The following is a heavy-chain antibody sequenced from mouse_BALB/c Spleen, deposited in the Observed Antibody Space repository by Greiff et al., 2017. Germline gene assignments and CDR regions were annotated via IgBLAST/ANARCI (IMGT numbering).Heavy chain of an antibody. Sequence: EVMLVESGPGLVKPSQSLSLTCTVTGYSITSDYAWNWIRQFPGNKLEWIGYISYSGSTSYNPSLKSRISITRDTSKNQFFLQLNSVTTEDTATYYCANWVDWYFDVWGAGTTVTVSS. V-gene: IGHV3-2*02. D-gene: IGHD4-1*01. CDR3: ANWVDWYFDV. CDR2: ISYSGST. J-gene: IGHJ1*01. CDR1: GYSITSDYA.